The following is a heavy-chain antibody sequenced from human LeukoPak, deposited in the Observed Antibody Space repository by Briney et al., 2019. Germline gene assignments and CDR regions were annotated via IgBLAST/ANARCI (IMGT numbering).Heavy chain of an antibody. CDR2: VAYDGSNK. Sequence: PGRSLRLSCAASRFTFSNYAMHWVRQAPGKGLEWVAVVAYDGSNKYYADSVKGRFTISRDNSKNTLYLQMNSLRAEDAAKYYCATIGDRRTGELYRIDYWGQGTLVTVSS. CDR3: ATIGDRRTGELYRIDY. D-gene: IGHD7-27*01. CDR1: RFTFSNYA. V-gene: IGHV3-30*04. J-gene: IGHJ4*02.